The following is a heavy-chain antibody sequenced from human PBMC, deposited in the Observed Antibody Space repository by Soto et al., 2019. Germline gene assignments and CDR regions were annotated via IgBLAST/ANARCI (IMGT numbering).Heavy chain of an antibody. CDR2: IKYSGTT. CDR3: AIHVINGRYYDDFYI. J-gene: IGHJ3*02. D-gene: IGHD1-26*01. V-gene: IGHV4-39*01. Sequence: QLLESGPGLVKPSETLSLTCTVSGGSISSSRCHWGWIRQPPGKGLEWIASIKYSGTTFYNPSLKSRVTLSVDTSKNQFALKLSSVTAAETAVYYGAIHVINGRYYDDFYIWGQGTMVTVSS. CDR1: GGSISSSRCH.